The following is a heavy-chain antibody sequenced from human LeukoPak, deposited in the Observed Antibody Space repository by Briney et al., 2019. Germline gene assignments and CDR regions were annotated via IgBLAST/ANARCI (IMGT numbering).Heavy chain of an antibody. J-gene: IGHJ4*02. CDR3: ARDLEATYYYGSGSFDY. Sequence: ASVKVSCKASGYTFTSYYMHWVRQAPGQGLEWMGIINPSGGSTSYAQKFQGRVTMTSDTSTSTVYMELSSLRSEDTAVYYCARDLEATYYYGSGSFDYWGQGTLVTVSS. D-gene: IGHD3-10*01. CDR1: GYTFTSYY. CDR2: INPSGGST. V-gene: IGHV1-46*01.